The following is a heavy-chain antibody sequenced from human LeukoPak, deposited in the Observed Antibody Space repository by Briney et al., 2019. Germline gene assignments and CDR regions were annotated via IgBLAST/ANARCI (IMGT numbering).Heavy chain of an antibody. D-gene: IGHD2-15*01. V-gene: IGHV1-46*01. J-gene: IGHJ4*02. CDR1: GYTFTSYY. CDR3: AREYCSGGSCYGLDY. CDR2: INPSGGST. Sequence: ASVKVSCKASGYTFTSYYMHWVRQAPGQGLEGMGIINPSGGSTSYAQKFQGRVTMTRDTSTSTVYMELSSLRSEDTAVYYCAREYCSGGSCYGLDYWGQGTLVTVSS.